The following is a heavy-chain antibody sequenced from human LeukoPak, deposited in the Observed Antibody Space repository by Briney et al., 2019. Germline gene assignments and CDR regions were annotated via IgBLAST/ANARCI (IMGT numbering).Heavy chain of an antibody. V-gene: IGHV3-30-3*01. D-gene: IGHD2-15*01. Sequence: GGSLRLSCAASAFTFSSYAMHWVRQAPGKGLEWVAVISYDGNNQYYADSVEGPFTISRDNSKNTLYLQMSSLRAEDTAVYYCARTGCSGGGCYAALFDYWGQGTLVTASS. CDR2: ISYDGNNQ. CDR1: AFTFSSYA. J-gene: IGHJ4*02. CDR3: ARTGCSGGGCYAALFDY.